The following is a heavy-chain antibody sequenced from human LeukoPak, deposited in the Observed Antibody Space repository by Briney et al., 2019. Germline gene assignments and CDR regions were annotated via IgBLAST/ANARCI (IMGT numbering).Heavy chain of an antibody. CDR2: ISYDGSNK. CDR3: ASITMIVVDKEDDY. V-gene: IGHV3-30*04. Sequence: GGSLRLSCAASGFTFSSYAMHWVRQAPGKGLEWVAVISYDGSNKYYADSVKGRFTVSRDNSKNTLYLQMNSLRAEDTAVYYCASITMIVVDKEDDYWGQGTLVTVSS. J-gene: IGHJ4*02. D-gene: IGHD3-22*01. CDR1: GFTFSSYA.